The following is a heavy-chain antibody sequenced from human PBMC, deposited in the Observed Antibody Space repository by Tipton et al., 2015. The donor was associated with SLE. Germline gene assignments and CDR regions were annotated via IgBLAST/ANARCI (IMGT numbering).Heavy chain of an antibody. D-gene: IGHD6-13*01. V-gene: IGHV4-61*02. CDR2: IHTSGST. J-gene: IGHJ1*01. CDR3: AREGSSCLFQH. Sequence: LRLSCTVSGGSISSGSYYWSWIRQPAGKGLEWIGRIHTSGSTNYNPSLKSRVTISVDTSKNQFSLKLSSVTAADTAVYYCAREGSSCLFQHWGQGTLVTVSS. CDR1: GGSISSGSYY.